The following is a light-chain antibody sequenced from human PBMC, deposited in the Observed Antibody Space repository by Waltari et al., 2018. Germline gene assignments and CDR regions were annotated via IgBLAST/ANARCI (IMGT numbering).Light chain of an antibody. CDR3: QTGGHGTWV. Sequence: QQPEKGPGYLMKVTSDGSCRKGDGIPDRFSGSSSGAGRYLTISSLQSEDEAGHCCQTGGHGTWVFGGGTKLTVL. J-gene: IGLJ3*02. CDR2: VTSDGSC. V-gene: IGLV4-69*01.